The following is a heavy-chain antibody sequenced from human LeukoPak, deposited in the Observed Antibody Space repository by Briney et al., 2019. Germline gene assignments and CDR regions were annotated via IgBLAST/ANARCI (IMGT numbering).Heavy chain of an antibody. J-gene: IGHJ6*02. CDR3: ASVYCSSTSCYRPYYYYGMDV. D-gene: IGHD2-2*01. Sequence: GGSLRLSCAASGFTFNSYAMHWVRQAPGKGLEWVAVISDDGSTKYYADSVKGRFPISRDNSKNTLYLQMNSLRAEDTAVYYCASVYCSSTSCYRPYYYYGMDVWGQGTTVTVSS. V-gene: IGHV3-30-3*01. CDR2: ISDDGSTK. CDR1: GFTFNSYA.